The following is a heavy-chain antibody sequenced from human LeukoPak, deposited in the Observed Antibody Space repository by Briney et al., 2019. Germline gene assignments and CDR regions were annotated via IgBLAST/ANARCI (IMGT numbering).Heavy chain of an antibody. V-gene: IGHV1-18*04. Sequence: ASVTVSCKASGYTFTSYGISWLRQAPGQRLEWMGWISAYNGNTNYAQKLQGRVTMTTDTSTSTAYMGLRSLRSDDTAVYYCARGPFEEAEYFQHWGQGTLVTVSS. CDR3: ARGPFEEAEYFQH. J-gene: IGHJ1*01. D-gene: IGHD2/OR15-2a*01. CDR1: GYTFTSYG. CDR2: ISAYNGNT.